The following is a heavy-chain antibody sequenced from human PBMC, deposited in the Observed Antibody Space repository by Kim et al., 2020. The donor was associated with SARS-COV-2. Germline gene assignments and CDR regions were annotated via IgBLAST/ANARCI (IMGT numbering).Heavy chain of an antibody. J-gene: IGHJ5*02. V-gene: IGHV3-23*01. CDR3: AKDVGTCSGGSCYVFDP. D-gene: IGHD2-15*01. Sequence: VKGRFTISRDNSKNTLYLQMNSLRAEDTAVYYCAKDVGTCSGGSCYVFDPWGQGTLVTVSS.